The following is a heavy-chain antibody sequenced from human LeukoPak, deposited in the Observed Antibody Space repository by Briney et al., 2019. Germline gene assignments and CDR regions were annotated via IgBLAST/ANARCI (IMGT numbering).Heavy chain of an antibody. Sequence: GESLKISCKGSGYRFTNYHIGWVRQMPGKGLEWMGIIYPDDSDTRYSPSFQGQVTISADKSISTAYLQWSSLKVSDTAIYYCARQPDGASGAFDIWGQGTMVTVSS. D-gene: IGHD1-26*01. CDR2: IYPDDSDT. CDR3: ARQPDGASGAFDI. CDR1: GYRFTNYH. V-gene: IGHV5-51*01. J-gene: IGHJ3*02.